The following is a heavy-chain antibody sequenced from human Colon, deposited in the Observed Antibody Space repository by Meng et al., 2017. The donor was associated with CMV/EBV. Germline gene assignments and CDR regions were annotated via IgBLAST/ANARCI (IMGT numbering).Heavy chain of an antibody. CDR3: ARGSPLYGLDV. CDR1: GGSISSGGYS. J-gene: IGHJ6*02. CDR2: IYYSGSS. Sequence: CDVSGGSISSGGYSWHWIRQPPGKGLEWIGYIYYSGSSYYNSTLKSRVTISIDRSKNQFSLNVNSVTAADTAVYYCARGSPLYGLDVWGQGTLVTVSS. V-gene: IGHV4-30-2*01.